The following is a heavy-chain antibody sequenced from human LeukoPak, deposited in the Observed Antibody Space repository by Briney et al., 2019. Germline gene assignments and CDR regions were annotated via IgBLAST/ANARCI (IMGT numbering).Heavy chain of an antibody. CDR2: ISAYNGNT. CDR3: ARVSRLGITIFGDPFSHGEIDY. CDR1: GYTFTSHG. V-gene: IGHV1-18*01. J-gene: IGHJ4*02. Sequence: ASVKVSCKVSGYTFTSHGISWVRQAPAQALEWMGWISAYNGNTNYAQKPQGRVTMTTDTSTSTAYMELRSLRSDDTAVYYCARVSRLGITIFGDPFSHGEIDYWGQGTLVTVSS. D-gene: IGHD3-3*01.